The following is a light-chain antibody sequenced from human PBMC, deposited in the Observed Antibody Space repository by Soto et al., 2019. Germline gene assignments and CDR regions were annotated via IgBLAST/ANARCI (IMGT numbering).Light chain of an antibody. Sequence: EVVLTQSPGTLSLSPGERATLSCRASQAVSSILLAWYQQKPGQAPRLLIYGASSRATGIPDSFSGSVSGTDFTLTVSRLQREDCAVYYCQQHGTSPIFGGGTKVEIK. J-gene: IGKJ4*01. CDR2: GAS. V-gene: IGKV3-20*01. CDR3: QQHGTSPI. CDR1: QAVSSIL.